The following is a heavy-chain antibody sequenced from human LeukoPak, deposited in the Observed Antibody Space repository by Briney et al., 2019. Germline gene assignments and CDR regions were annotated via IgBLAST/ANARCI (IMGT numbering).Heavy chain of an antibody. J-gene: IGHJ4*02. D-gene: IGHD6-13*01. CDR2: MNPNSGNT. Sequence: ASVKVCCEASGYSFTTYDINWVRQAAGQGLEWMGWMNPNSGNTGNAQKFQGRVTMTRNTSISTAYMELTSLTSEDTAVYFCARITAPGNRRLNFWGQGTLVTVSS. CDR3: ARITAPGNRRLNF. CDR1: GYSFTTYD. V-gene: IGHV1-8*01.